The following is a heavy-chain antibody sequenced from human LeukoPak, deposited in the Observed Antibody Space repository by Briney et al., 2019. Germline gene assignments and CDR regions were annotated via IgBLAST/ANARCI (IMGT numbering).Heavy chain of an antibody. CDR3: ARESYYDFWSGYYDVYMDV. CDR1: GFTFSSYS. CDR2: ISSSSSTI. V-gene: IGHV3-48*01. J-gene: IGHJ6*03. Sequence: GGSLRLSCAASGFTFSSYSMNWVRQAPGKGLEWVSYISSSSSTIYYADSVKGRFTISRDNAKNSLYLQMNSLRAEDTAVYYCARESYYDFWSGYYDVYMDVWGKGTTVTVSS. D-gene: IGHD3-3*01.